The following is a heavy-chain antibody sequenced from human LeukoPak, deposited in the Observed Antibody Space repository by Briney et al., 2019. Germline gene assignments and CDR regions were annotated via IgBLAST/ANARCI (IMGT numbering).Heavy chain of an antibody. V-gene: IGHV4-61*02. Sequence: PSQTLSLTCTVSGGSISSYYWTWIRQPAGKGLEYLGRIHASGNTYYNPSLNSRVAISIDTSKNQFSLKVSSVAAADTAVYYCARDLGYGYYFYYYLDVWGKGTMVTVSS. CDR1: GGSISSYY. D-gene: IGHD5-18*01. CDR3: ARDLGYGYYFYYYLDV. J-gene: IGHJ6*03. CDR2: IHASGNT.